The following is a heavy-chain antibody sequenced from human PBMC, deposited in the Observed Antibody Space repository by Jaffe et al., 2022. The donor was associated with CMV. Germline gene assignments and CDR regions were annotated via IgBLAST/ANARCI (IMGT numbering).Heavy chain of an antibody. CDR1: GGSFGGYY. V-gene: IGHV4-34*01. D-gene: IGHD3-10*01. Sequence: QVQLQQWGAGLLKPSETLSLTCAVYGGSFGGYYWSWIRQPPGKGLEWIGDINESGSTNHNPSLKSRVSISVDMSKNQFSLKMSSVTAADTAVYYCARKHYYGSGAYYGYYYMDVWDKGTTVTVSS. J-gene: IGHJ6*03. CDR3: ARKHYYGSGAYYGYYYMDV. CDR2: INESGST.